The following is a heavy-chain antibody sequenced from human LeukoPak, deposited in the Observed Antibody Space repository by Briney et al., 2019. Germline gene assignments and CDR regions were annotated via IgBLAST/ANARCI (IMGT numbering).Heavy chain of an antibody. V-gene: IGHV3-23*01. CDR3: PKFGGRYYYDSSGYYYFDY. J-gene: IGHJ4*02. D-gene: IGHD3-22*01. Sequence: GGSLRLSCAASGFTFGSYAMSWVRQAPGKGQEWVSAISGRGGSTYYADSVKGRFTISRDNSKNTLYLQMNSLRAEDTAVYYCPKFGGRYYYDSSGYYYFDYWGQGTLVTVSS. CDR1: GFTFGSYA. CDR2: ISGRGGST.